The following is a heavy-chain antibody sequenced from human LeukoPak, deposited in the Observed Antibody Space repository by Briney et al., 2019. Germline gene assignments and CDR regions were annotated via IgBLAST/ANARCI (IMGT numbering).Heavy chain of an antibody. CDR2: IKEDGSEK. V-gene: IGHV3-7*01. D-gene: IGHD2-8*01. CDR3: GTASQWAIVY. CDR1: GFTFSNYW. Sequence: GGSLGLSCAASGFTFSNYWRRWVRQGPGKGRGWVGNIKEDGSEKYYVDSVKGRFTISRVNAKNSLYLQVNSLRARDTAVYCCGTASQWAIVYWGQGTLVTVSS. J-gene: IGHJ4*02.